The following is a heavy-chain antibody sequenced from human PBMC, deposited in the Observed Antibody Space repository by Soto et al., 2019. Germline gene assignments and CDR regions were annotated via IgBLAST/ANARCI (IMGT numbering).Heavy chain of an antibody. CDR1: GLTFSSYA. V-gene: IGHV3-30-3*01. J-gene: IGHJ4*02. Sequence: QAGGSLRLSCAASGLTFSSYAMSWVRQAPAKGLEWVAATSYDGSNKYYADSVKGRFTISRDNSKNTLDLQMNSLRTEDTAVYYCAGVYYGGDSVNNFWGQGTLVTVSS. CDR3: AGVYYGGDSVNNF. CDR2: TSYDGSNK. D-gene: IGHD4-17*01.